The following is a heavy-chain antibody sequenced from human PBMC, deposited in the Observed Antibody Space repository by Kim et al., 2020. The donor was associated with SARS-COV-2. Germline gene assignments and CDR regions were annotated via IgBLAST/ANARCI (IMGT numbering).Heavy chain of an antibody. J-gene: IGHJ4*02. CDR2: XNHSGST. CDR3: AXFYDXSXYYX. D-gene: IGHD3-22*01. CDR1: GGSFSGYY. Sequence: SETLSLTCAVYGGSFSGYYWSWIRQPPGKGLEWIGEXNHSGSTNYNPSLKSRVTISVDXXKNQFSLKLSSVTAADTAXYYCAXFYDXSXYYXXGQGTXVT. V-gene: IGHV4-34*01.